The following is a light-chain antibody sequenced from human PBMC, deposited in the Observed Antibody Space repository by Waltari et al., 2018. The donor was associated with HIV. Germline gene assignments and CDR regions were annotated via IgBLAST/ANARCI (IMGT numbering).Light chain of an antibody. CDR2: DVT. CDR1: SSDLSTYDF. V-gene: IGLV2-14*03. Sequence: QSALTQPASVSGSPGQSITISCPGTSSDLSTYDFVSWYQKHPAKAPKLLIYDVTARPSGVSRRFSGSKSGSTASLTISSIQADDEADYYCSSYTTSNTVVFGPGTKLSVL. CDR3: SSYTTSNTVV. J-gene: IGLJ2*01.